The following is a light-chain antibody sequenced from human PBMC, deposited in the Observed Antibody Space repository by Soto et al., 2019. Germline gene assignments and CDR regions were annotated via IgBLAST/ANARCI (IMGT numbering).Light chain of an antibody. V-gene: IGKV3-15*01. CDR3: QQYNDWPIT. CDR2: GAF. Sequence: LVTPPSTDNTSLSPGESAPLYVRASQSITEKVVWCQQKSGQAPRLLIYGAFTRAAGVPARFSGSGSGTEFTLTISSLQYEDSEVYYCQQYNDWPITGGRGTTGDIK. J-gene: IGKJ3*01. CDR1: QSITEK.